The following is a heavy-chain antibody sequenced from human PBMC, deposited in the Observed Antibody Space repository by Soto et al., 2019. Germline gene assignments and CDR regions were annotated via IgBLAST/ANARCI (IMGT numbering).Heavy chain of an antibody. D-gene: IGHD6-13*01. CDR2: ISYDGSNK. CDR1: GFTFSSYG. Sequence: QVQLVESGGGVVQPGRSLRLSCAASGFTFSSYGMHWVRQAPGKGLEWVAVISYDGSNKYYADSVKGRFTISRDNSKNTLYMQKNSLRAEDTAVYYCAKEYGSSSLSPDFDYWGKGTLVTVSS. CDR3: AKEYGSSSLSPDFDY. J-gene: IGHJ4*02. V-gene: IGHV3-30*18.